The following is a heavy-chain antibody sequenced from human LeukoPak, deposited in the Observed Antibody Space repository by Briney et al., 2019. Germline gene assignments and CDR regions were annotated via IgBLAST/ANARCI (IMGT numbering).Heavy chain of an antibody. CDR1: GGSLSGYY. CDR3: AGRKDYYGSGSYRRYYYYYYMHV. J-gene: IGHJ6*03. V-gene: IGHV4-34*01. CDR2: INESGST. D-gene: IGHD3-10*01. Sequence: SETLSVTSAVHGGSLSGYYWSWIRPPPGEGVEGSGEINESGSTNYNPPLKRRVTIPVDTSKHRFSLKLKSVTAEPTARCYFAGRKDYYGSGSYRRYYYYYYMHVWGKGTTVTISS.